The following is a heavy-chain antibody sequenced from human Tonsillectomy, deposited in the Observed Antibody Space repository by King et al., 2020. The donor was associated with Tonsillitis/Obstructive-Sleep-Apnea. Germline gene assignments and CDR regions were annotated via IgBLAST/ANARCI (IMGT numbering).Heavy chain of an antibody. CDR1: GYTFTTNG. J-gene: IGHJ4*02. D-gene: IGHD3-10*01. CDR3: ARDFARSGFDY. CDR2: ISSYNGNT. V-gene: IGHV1-18*01. Sequence: QLVQSGAEVKTPGASVKISCQASGYTFTTNGISWVRQAPGQGLQWMGWISSYNGNTNYAQKFQGRVTMTTDTSTSTAYMELRSLRSDDTAVYYCARDFARSGFDYWGQGTLVTVSS.